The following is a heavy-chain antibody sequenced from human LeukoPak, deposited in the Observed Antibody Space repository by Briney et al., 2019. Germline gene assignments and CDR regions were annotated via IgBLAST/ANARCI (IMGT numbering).Heavy chain of an antibody. J-gene: IGHJ4*02. V-gene: IGHV3-7*01. Sequence: PGGSLRLSCVASGFSFSSYWMAWVRQAPGKGLEGVANIKYDGSLKFYVDSVKGRFTISRDDAKNSLYLEMNSLRADDTAVYFCASSHDSSGNDWGQGTMVTVSS. D-gene: IGHD3-22*01. CDR1: GFSFSSYW. CDR3: ASSHDSSGND. CDR2: IKYDGSLK.